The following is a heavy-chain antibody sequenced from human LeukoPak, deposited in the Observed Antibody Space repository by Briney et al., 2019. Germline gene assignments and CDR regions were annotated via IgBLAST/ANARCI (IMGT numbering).Heavy chain of an antibody. D-gene: IGHD3/OR15-3a*01. Sequence: PGGSLRLSCAASEFTFRNYWMSWVRQAPGKGLEWVANINQDGSETYYVDSVKGRFTMSRDNAMNSLYLRMNSLSAEDTAVYFCAKCDGTGTVDYWGQGTLVTVSS. J-gene: IGHJ4*02. CDR3: AKCDGTGTVDY. V-gene: IGHV3-7*01. CDR2: INQDGSET. CDR1: EFTFRNYW.